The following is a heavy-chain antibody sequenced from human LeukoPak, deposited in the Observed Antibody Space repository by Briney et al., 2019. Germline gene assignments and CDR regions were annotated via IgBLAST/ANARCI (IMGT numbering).Heavy chain of an antibody. CDR3: ARGRYYTATACYGGDAFDI. CDR2: INHSGST. J-gene: IGHJ3*02. Sequence: SETLSLTCAVYGGSFSGYYWSWIRQPPGKGLEWIGEINHSGSTNYNPSLKSRVTISVDTSKSQFSLRLSSVTAADTAVYYCARGRYYTATACYGGDAFDIWGQGTVVTVSS. CDR1: GGSFSGYY. D-gene: IGHD2-2*01. V-gene: IGHV4-34*01.